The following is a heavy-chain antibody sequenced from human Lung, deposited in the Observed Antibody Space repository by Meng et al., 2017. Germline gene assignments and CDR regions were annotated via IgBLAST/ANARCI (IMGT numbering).Heavy chain of an antibody. J-gene: IGHJ6*02. CDR3: AREGEYDFWSGYYTGIYYYGMDV. CDR1: GFTFSSYW. Sequence: GGSLRLSCAASGFTFSSYWMSWVRQAPGKGLEWVANIKQDGSEKYYVDSVKGRFTISRDNAKNSLYLQMNSMRAEETAVYYCAREGEYDFWSGYYTGIYYYGMDVWGQGTTVTVSS. D-gene: IGHD3-3*01. CDR2: IKQDGSEK. V-gene: IGHV3-7*01.